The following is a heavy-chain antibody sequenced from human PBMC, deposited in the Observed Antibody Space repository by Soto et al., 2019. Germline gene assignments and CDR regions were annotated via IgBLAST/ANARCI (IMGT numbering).Heavy chain of an antibody. CDR1: GYTFTSYA. Sequence: QVKVVQSGAEVKKPGASVKVSCKASGYTFTSYAMHWVRQAPGQRLEWMGWINPGNGNTKNSQKCQGRVTITRDTFASTAYMELSSLRSEDTAVYYCARGASSVTTFYFDLWGRGTLVTVSS. CDR3: ARGASSVTTFYFDL. CDR2: INPGNGNT. J-gene: IGHJ2*01. V-gene: IGHV1-3*01. D-gene: IGHD4-17*01.